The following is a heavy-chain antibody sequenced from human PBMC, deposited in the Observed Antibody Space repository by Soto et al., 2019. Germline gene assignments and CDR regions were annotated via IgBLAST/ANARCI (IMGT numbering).Heavy chain of an antibody. CDR3: ARGLGASYAFDI. Sequence: ASVKVSCKASGFTFTSSAMQWVRQARGQRLEWIGWIVVDNGNTNYAQKLQGRVTMTTDTSTSTAYMELRSLRSDDTAVYYCARGLGASYAFDIWGQGTMVTVSS. V-gene: IGHV1-18*01. CDR1: GFTFTSSA. D-gene: IGHD1-26*01. CDR2: IVVDNGNT. J-gene: IGHJ3*02.